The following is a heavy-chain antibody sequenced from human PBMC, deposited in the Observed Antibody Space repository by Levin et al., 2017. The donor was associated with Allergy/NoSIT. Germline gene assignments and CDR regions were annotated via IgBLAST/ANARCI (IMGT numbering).Heavy chain of an antibody. Sequence: ETLSLTCTVSGGSISTGSYYWGWIRQPPGKGLEWIGHIYFTGATYSNPSLKSRITISVDTLKNHFSLEVTSVTAADTAVYYCVRSVNAAGWVWFDPWGQGSLVTVSS. V-gene: IGHV4-39*02. J-gene: IGHJ5*02. D-gene: IGHD6-13*01. CDR2: IYFTGAT. CDR3: VRSVNAAGWVWFDP. CDR1: GGSISTGSYY.